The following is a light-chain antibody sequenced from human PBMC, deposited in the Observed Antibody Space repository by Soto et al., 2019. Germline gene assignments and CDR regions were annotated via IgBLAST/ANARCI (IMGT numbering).Light chain of an antibody. J-gene: IGKJ3*01. CDR3: QQVNTFPPT. Sequence: IQMTQSPASVSASVGDRVTITCRASQGLNTWLAWYQHKPGQAPKLLIHAASTLQSGVPSRFRGSGFGTDFTLTISSLQPEDFATYYCQQVNTFPPTFGPGTKVDIK. CDR1: QGLNTW. V-gene: IGKV1D-12*01. CDR2: AAS.